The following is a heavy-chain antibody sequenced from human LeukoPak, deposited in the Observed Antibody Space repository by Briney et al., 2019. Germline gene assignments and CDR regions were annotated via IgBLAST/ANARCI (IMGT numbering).Heavy chain of an antibody. CDR2: INPNSGGT. J-gene: IGHJ4*02. CDR1: GYTFTGYY. CDR3: ARDKGATRPFDY. Sequence: ASVKVSCKASGYTFTGYYMHWVRQAPGQGLEWMGWINPNSGGTNYAQKFQGRVTMTRDTSISTAYMELSRLRSDDTAVYYCARDKGATRPFDYWGQGTLVTVSS. V-gene: IGHV1-2*02. D-gene: IGHD1-26*01.